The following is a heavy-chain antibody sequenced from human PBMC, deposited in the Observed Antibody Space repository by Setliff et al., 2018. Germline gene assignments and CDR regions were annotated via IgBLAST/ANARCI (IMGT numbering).Heavy chain of an antibody. V-gene: IGHV1-18*04. Sequence: ASVKVSCKASGYTFTGYYMHWVRQAPGQGLEWMGWISAYNGNTNYAQKLQGRVTMTTDTSTSTAYMELRSLRSDDTAVYYCAKNWATAHHYYYGMDVWGQGTTVTVSS. D-gene: IGHD2-21*02. J-gene: IGHJ6*02. CDR3: AKNWATAHHYYYGMDV. CDR1: GYTFTGYY. CDR2: ISAYNGNT.